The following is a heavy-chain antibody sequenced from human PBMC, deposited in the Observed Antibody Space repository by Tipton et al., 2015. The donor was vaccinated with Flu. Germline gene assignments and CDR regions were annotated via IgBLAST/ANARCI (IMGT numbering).Heavy chain of an antibody. D-gene: IGHD3-3*01. CDR3: AKDILRWAFDF. CDR2: IGSGFNT. Sequence: SLRLSCAASGFTFTNNAMGWVRQAPGEGLEWVSAIGSGFNTHYADSVKGRFTISRDNSKNTLYLQMNSLRAEDTAVYYCAKDILRWAFDFWGQGTMVTVSS. V-gene: IGHV3-23*01. J-gene: IGHJ3*01. CDR1: GFTFTNNA.